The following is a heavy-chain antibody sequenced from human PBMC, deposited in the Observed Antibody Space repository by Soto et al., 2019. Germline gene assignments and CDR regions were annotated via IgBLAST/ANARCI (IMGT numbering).Heavy chain of an antibody. D-gene: IGHD1-7*01. V-gene: IGHV4-34*01. CDR3: ARGILELRYYYGMDV. CDR2: INHSGST. CDR1: GGSFSGYY. Sequence: SETLSLTCAVYGGSFSGYYWSWIRQPPGKGLEWIGEINHSGSTNYNPSLKSRVTISVDTSKNQFSLKLSSVTAADTAVYYCARGILELRYYYGMDVWGQGTTVTVSS. J-gene: IGHJ6*02.